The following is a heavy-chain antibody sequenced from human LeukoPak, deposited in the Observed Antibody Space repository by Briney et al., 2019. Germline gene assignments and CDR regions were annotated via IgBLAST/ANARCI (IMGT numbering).Heavy chain of an antibody. CDR2: IHYSGST. CDR3: ARRRHGYCSTNTCYR. CDR1: GGSISSSNYY. J-gene: IGHJ4*02. Sequence: PSETLSLTCTVSGGSISSSNYYWGWIRQSPGKGLEWIGSIHYSGSTYYNPSLKSRVTISVDTSKNQFSLKLSSVTAADTAVYYCARRRHGYCSTNTCYRWGQGILVTVSS. D-gene: IGHD2-2*02. V-gene: IGHV4-39*01.